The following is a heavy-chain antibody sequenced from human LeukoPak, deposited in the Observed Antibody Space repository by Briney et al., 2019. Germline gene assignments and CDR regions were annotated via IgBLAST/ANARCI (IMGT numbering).Heavy chain of an antibody. Sequence: GESLKISCQVSGYIFTNYWIGWVRQVPGKGLESKGIIFPADSDTTYSPSFQGQVPISADKSISPVYLQWSSLKASDTAMYYCARQSRDGSKTRGYYFDYWGPGTQVTVSS. D-gene: IGHD3-10*01. CDR2: IFPADSDT. V-gene: IGHV5-51*01. CDR1: GYIFTNYW. CDR3: ARQSRDGSKTRGYYFDY. J-gene: IGHJ4*02.